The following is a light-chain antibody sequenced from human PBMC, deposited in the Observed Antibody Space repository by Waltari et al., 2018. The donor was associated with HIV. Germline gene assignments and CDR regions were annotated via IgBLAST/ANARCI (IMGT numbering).Light chain of an antibody. CDR2: WAS. CDR1: QSLLYKSDNKNY. CDR3: QQSYKSPWT. J-gene: IGKJ1*01. Sequence: EIVMTQSPDSLPVSLGERATIDWSSQSLLYKSDNKNYLSWFQQKPGQPPKLLIYWASTRGSGVPARFSASGSGTNFTLTISSLQAEDVATYYCQQSYKSPWTFGQGTKVEV. V-gene: IGKV4-1*01.